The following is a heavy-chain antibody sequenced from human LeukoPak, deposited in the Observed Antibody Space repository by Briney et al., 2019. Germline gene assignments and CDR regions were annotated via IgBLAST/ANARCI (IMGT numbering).Heavy chain of an antibody. Sequence: PGGSLRFSGAASGFTFSSYAMSWVGQAPGKGLEWASTISGSGAYTYCADSVKGRFTISRDNSKNTLYLQMNSLRAEDTAVYYCAKYFASGSYYKLPHWGQGTLVTVSS. V-gene: IGHV3-23*01. CDR3: AKYFASGSYYKLPH. CDR2: ISGSGAYT. J-gene: IGHJ1*01. CDR1: GFTFSSYA. D-gene: IGHD3-10*01.